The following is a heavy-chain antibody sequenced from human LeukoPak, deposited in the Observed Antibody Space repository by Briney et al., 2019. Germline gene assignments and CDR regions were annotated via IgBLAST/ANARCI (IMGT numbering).Heavy chain of an antibody. CDR2: ISWNSGSI. V-gene: IGHV3-9*01. CDR1: GFTFDDYA. CDR3: AKGMDYYDSSGYYLNHAFDI. J-gene: IGHJ3*02. Sequence: GGSLRLSCAASGFTFDDYAMHWVRQAPGKGLEWVSGISWNSGSIGYADSMKGRFTISRDNAKNSLYLQMNSLRAEDTALYYCAKGMDYYDSSGYYLNHAFDIWGQGTMVTVSS. D-gene: IGHD3-22*01.